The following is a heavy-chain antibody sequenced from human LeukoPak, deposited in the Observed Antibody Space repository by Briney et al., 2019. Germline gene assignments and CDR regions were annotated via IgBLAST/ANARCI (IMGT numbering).Heavy chain of an antibody. CDR3: ARTARYSYGYRPTDYYYYMDV. V-gene: IGHV1-2*02. Sequence: ASVKVSCKASGYTFTGNYMHWVRQAPGQGLEWMGWINPNSGDTDYAQKFHGRVTMTRDTSISTAYMELSRLRSDDTAVYYCARTARYSYGYRPTDYYYYMDVWGKGTTVTVSS. D-gene: IGHD5-18*01. J-gene: IGHJ6*03. CDR2: INPNSGDT. CDR1: GYTFTGNY.